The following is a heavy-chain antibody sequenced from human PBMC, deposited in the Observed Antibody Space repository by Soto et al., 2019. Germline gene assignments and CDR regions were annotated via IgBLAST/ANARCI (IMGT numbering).Heavy chain of an antibody. CDR3: ARPCLYSSNPHYYYYGMDV. Sequence: QVQLVESGGGVVQPGRSLRLSCAASGFTFSSYPMDWVRQAPGKGLEWVAVISYDGTNEHYADSVKGRFAISRDNSKNTLYLQMNSLRAEDTAVYYCARPCLYSSNPHYYYYGMDVWGQWTTVTVSS. V-gene: IGHV3-30*09. J-gene: IGHJ6*02. D-gene: IGHD6-13*01. CDR2: ISYDGTNE. CDR1: GFTFSSYP.